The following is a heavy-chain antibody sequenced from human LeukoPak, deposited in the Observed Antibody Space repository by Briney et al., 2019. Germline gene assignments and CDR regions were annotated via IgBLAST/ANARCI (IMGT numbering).Heavy chain of an antibody. CDR3: AREGALGIAGGLDY. D-gene: IGHD7-27*01. CDR1: GDSVSSDSVA. J-gene: IGHJ4*02. V-gene: IGHV6-1*01. CDR2: TYFRAEWSF. Sequence: SQTLSLTCAISGDSVSSDSVAWHWIRQSPSRGREWLGRTYFRAEWSFDYAVSVKSRITINPDTVKNQFSLQLNSVTPEDTAVYYCAREGALGIAGGLDYWGQGTLVAVSS.